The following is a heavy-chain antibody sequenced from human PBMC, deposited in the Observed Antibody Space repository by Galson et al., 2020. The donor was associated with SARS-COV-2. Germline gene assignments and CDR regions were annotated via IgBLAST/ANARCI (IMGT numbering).Heavy chain of an antibody. J-gene: IGHJ4*02. CDR2: IWSDAINK. V-gene: IGHV3-33*03. D-gene: IGHD6-19*01. CDR1: GFSFSTYA. Sequence: GGSLRLSCAASGFSFSTYAMHWVRQAPGKGLEWVAVIWSDAINKNYLDSVKGRFTISRDNSRNTVYLQMNSLRGEDTALYYCTTSLIVAGTFAYWGQGTPVSVS. CDR3: TTSLIVAGTFAY.